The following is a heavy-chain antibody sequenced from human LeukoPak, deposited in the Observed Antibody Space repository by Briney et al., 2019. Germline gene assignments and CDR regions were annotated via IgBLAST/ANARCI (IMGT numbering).Heavy chain of an antibody. CDR3: TKEETALTKFGMDV. CDR1: GFTFSSYE. CDR2: ISSSGSTI. J-gene: IGHJ6*04. D-gene: IGHD2-21*02. V-gene: IGHV3-48*03. Sequence: GGSLTLSCAASGFTFSSYEMNCVRQAPGKGLEWVSYISSSGSTIYYADSVKGRLTISRDNADNTLYLQMNSLRGEDTAVYYCTKEETALTKFGMDVWGKGTTVTIPS.